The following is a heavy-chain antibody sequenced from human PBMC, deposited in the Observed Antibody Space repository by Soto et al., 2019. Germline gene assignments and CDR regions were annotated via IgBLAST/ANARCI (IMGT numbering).Heavy chain of an antibody. CDR3: ARDPGYSSGWPSGMDV. Sequence: QVQLVQSGAEVKKPGSSVKVSCKASGGTFSSYAISWVRQAPGQGLEWMGGIIPIFGTANYAQKFQGRVTITADESTSTAYMELRSLRSEDTAVYYGARDPGYSSGWPSGMDVWGQGTTVTVSS. CDR2: IIPIFGTA. V-gene: IGHV1-69*01. J-gene: IGHJ6*02. D-gene: IGHD6-19*01. CDR1: GGTFSSYA.